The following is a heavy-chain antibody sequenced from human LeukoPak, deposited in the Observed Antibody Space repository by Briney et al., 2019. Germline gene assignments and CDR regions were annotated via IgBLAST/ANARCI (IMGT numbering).Heavy chain of an antibody. J-gene: IGHJ1*01. CDR1: GFTFSSYA. V-gene: IGHV3-23*01. CDR2: ISGSGCST. D-gene: IGHD2/OR15-2a*01. Sequence: QPGGSLKLSCAASGFTFSSYAMSWVRQAPGKGLEWVSAISGSGCSTKYAPSVKGRFTISRDNSKHTLYLQMNSLRAEDTAVYYCAKTLFYDRGHETFQHWGQGTLVTVSS. CDR3: AKTLFYDRGHETFQH.